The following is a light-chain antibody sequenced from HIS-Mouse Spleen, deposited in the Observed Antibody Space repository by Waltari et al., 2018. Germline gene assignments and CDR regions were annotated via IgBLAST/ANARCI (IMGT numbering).Light chain of an antibody. V-gene: IGLV2-18*01. Sequence: QSALTQPPSVSGSPGQSVTISCTGTSSDVGSYNRVSWYQQPPGTAPKLMVYEVSNRPSGVPDRFYGSKSGNTASLTISGLQAEDEADYYCSLYTSSSTYVFGTGTKVTVL. CDR2: EVS. CDR3: SLYTSSSTYV. J-gene: IGLJ1*01. CDR1: SSDVGSYNR.